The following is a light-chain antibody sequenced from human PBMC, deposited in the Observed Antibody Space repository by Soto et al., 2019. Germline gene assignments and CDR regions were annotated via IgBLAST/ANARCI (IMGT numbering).Light chain of an antibody. V-gene: IGKV1-5*03. Sequence: DVQMTQSPSTLSASVGDRVTITCRASQGISNRLAWYQQKPGKAPKLLIYQASSLKSGVPSRFGGSRSGTDFTLTTTTLQPDDFEAYYCQDYYSQCTFGQGTKVEIK. CDR2: QAS. CDR1: QGISNR. J-gene: IGKJ1*01. CDR3: QDYYSQCT.